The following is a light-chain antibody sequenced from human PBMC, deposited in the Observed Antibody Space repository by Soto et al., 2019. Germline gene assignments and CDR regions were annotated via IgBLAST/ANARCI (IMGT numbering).Light chain of an antibody. CDR1: QSIGRP. J-gene: IGKJ5*01. Sequence: DIQITQSPSSVSSSILERFTITCRAGQSIGRPLNWDQQKPGKGPKLLIFAGSNLQSGVPSRFSGSGSGTDFTLTINSLQPEDFASYYCQQTFSGAYFGQGTRLEIK. V-gene: IGKV1-39*01. CDR3: QQTFSGAY. CDR2: AGS.